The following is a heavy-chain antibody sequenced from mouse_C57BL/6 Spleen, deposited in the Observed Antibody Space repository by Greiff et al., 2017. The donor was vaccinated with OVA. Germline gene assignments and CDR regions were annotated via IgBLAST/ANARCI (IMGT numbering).Heavy chain of an antibody. CDR1: GYTFTSYG. V-gene: IGHV1-81*01. CDR3: ARSSTVVATNYAMVY. D-gene: IGHD1-1*01. J-gene: IGHJ4*01. CDR2: IYPRSGNT. Sequence: QVQLQQSGAELARPGASVKLSCKASGYTFTSYGISWVKQRTGQGLEWIGEIYPRSGNTYYNEKFKGKATLTADKSSSTAYMELRSLTSEDSAVYFCARSSTVVATNYAMVYWGQGTSVTVSS.